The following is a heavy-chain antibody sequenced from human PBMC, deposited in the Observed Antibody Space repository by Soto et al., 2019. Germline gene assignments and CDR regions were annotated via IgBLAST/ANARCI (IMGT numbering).Heavy chain of an antibody. V-gene: IGHV3-23*01. J-gene: IGHJ5*02. CDR1: GFTFSSYA. D-gene: IGHD2-8*01. CDR2: ISGSGGST. Sequence: GGSLRLSCAASGFTFSSYAMSWVRQAPGKGLEWVSAISGSGGSTYYADSVKGRFTISRDNSKNTLYLQMNSLRAEDTAVYYCAKGGVYCTNGVCYTNWFDPWGQGTLVTVSS. CDR3: AKGGVYCTNGVCYTNWFDP.